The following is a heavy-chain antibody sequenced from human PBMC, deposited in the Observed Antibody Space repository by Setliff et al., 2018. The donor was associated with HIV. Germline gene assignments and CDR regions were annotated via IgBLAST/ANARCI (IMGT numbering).Heavy chain of an antibody. CDR1: GGSISGYH. J-gene: IGHJ4*02. V-gene: IGHV4-4*09. D-gene: IGHD6-13*01. Sequence: SETLSLTCTVSGGSISGYHWNWLRQTPGKGLEWIGYIYTSRGTNYNHSLRTRVIISVDTSNQFSLKLSSVTAADAAVYYCARSPSYRSSWEYYFDHWGQGHWSPSPQ. CDR3: ARSPSYRSSWEYYFDH. CDR2: IYTSRGT.